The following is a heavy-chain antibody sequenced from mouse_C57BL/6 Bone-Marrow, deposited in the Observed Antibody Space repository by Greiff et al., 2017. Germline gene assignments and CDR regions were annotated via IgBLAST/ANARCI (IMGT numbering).Heavy chain of an antibody. J-gene: IGHJ4*01. V-gene: IGHV14-2*01. D-gene: IGHD2-10*01. CDR2: IDPEDGET. Sequence: EVQLQQSGAELVKPGASVKLSCTASGFNIKDYYMHWVKQRTEQGLEWIGRIDPEDGETKYAPNFQGKATITADTSSNTAYLQLSSLTSEDTAVYYCAPYYGNHYYAMDYWGQGTSVTVSS. CDR3: APYYGNHYYAMDY. CDR1: GFNIKDYY.